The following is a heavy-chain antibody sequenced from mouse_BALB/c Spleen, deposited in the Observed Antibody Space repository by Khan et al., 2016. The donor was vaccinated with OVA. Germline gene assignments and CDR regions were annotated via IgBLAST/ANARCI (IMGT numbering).Heavy chain of an antibody. CDR2: INTYTGEP. D-gene: IGHD2-14*01. CDR1: GFTFTNYG. J-gene: IGHJ4*01. V-gene: IGHV9-3-1*01. CDR3: ARVGYNGTMDC. Sequence: QIQLVQSGPELKKPGETVQISCKASGFTFTNYGMNWVKQTPGKGLKWMGWINTYTGEPTFADDFKGRFAFSLDTSASTTYLLINSRKNEDTATYFCARVGYNGTMDCWGQGTSVTVSS.